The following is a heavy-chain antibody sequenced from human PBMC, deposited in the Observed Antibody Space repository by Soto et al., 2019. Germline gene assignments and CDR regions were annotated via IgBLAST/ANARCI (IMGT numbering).Heavy chain of an antibody. CDR3: ARPGYSSDWSGGSYYYGMDV. CDR2: IIPIFGTA. J-gene: IGHJ6*02. V-gene: IGHV1-69*13. CDR1: GGTFSSYA. D-gene: IGHD6-19*01. Sequence: SVKVSCKASGGTFSSYAISWGRQAPGQGLEWMGGIIPIFGTANYAQKFQGRVTITADESTSTAYMELSSLRSEDTAVYYCARPGYSSDWSGGSYYYGMDVWGQGTTVTVSS.